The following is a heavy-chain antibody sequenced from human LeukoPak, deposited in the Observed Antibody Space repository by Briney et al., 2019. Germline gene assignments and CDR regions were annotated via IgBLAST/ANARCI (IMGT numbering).Heavy chain of an antibody. CDR2: IYHSGST. V-gene: IGHV4-38-2*01. CDR1: GYSIRSGYY. D-gene: IGHD4-23*01. Sequence: SSETLSLTCAVSGYSIRSGYYWGWIRQPPGKGLDWIGSIYHSGSTFYSPSLKGRVAMSVDTSKNQFSLKLSSVTAADTAVYYCARLPTVVTPYFDYWGQGTLVTVSS. J-gene: IGHJ4*02. CDR3: ARLPTVVTPYFDY.